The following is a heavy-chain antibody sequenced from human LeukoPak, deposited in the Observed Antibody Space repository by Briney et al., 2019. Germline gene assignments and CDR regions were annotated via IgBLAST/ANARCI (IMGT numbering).Heavy chain of an antibody. D-gene: IGHD6-6*01. CDR2: IYHSGST. J-gene: IGHJ3*02. CDR3: ARVGAARRAIDAFDI. V-gene: IGHV4-30-2*01. Sequence: SQTLSPTCTVSGGSISSGGYYWSWIRQPPGKGLEWIGYIYHSGSTYYNPSLKSRVTISVDRSKNQFSLKLSSVTAADTAVYYCARVGAARRAIDAFDIWGQGTMVTVSS. CDR1: GGSISSGGYY.